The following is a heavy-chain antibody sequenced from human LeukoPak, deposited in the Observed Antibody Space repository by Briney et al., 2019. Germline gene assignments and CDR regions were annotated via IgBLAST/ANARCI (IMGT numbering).Heavy chain of an antibody. V-gene: IGHV3-9*03. Sequence: GGSLRLSCVTSGFTFGDYTMHWVRQVPGKGLEWLSGITWDGGNIAYADSVKGRFTISRDNAKSSLYLQMNSLRNEDMASYFCAKGYTFHGVAHDSGYFDYWGQGTLVTVSS. CDR2: ITWDGGNI. J-gene: IGHJ4*02. CDR3: AKGYTFHGVAHDSGYFDY. D-gene: IGHD3-3*01. CDR1: GFTFGDYT.